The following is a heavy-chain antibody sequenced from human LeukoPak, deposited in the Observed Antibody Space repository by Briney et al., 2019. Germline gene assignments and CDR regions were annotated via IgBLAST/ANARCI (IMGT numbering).Heavy chain of an antibody. J-gene: IGHJ1*01. CDR1: GGSISSGSYY. Sequence: SETLSLTCTVSGGSISSGSYYWSWIRQPAGKGLEWIGRIYTSGSTNYNPSLQSRVTISVDKSNNHFSLRLTSVTAADTAVYYCATNGWYCLDHWGQGALVTVSS. D-gene: IGHD6-19*01. V-gene: IGHV4-61*02. CDR2: IYTSGST. CDR3: ATNGWYCLDH.